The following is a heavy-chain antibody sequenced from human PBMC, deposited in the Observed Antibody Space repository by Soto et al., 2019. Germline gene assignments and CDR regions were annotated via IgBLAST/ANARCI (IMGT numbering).Heavy chain of an antibody. V-gene: IGHV1-18*01. CDR1: GYTFSSYH. CDR3: ARDIPGVDY. Sequence: QIQLVQSGAEVKKPGASVKVSCKASGYTFSSYHITWVRQAPGQGLEWMGWISAYNGNTNYAQKLQGRVTMTTDPSTSTAYMELRGLRSDDSSVYYCARDIPGVDYWGQGTLVTVSS. D-gene: IGHD3-10*01. CDR2: ISAYNGNT. J-gene: IGHJ4*02.